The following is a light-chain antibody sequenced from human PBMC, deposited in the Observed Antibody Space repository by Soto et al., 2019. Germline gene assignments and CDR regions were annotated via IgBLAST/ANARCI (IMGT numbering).Light chain of an antibody. Sequence: IQLTQSPSSLSASVGDRVTVTCRASQTISSYLNWYQQKPGKAPKLLISAASGLQSWVPSRFSGSGSGTVFTLTITTLQPEDVATYYCQQSYNIPYTFGQGTKVDIK. CDR1: QTISSY. J-gene: IGKJ1*01. CDR2: AAS. V-gene: IGKV1-39*01. CDR3: QQSYNIPYT.